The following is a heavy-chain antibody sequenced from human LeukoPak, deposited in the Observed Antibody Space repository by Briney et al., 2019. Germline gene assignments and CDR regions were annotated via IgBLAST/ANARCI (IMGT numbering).Heavy chain of an antibody. CDR1: GGSISSGSYY. J-gene: IGHJ4*02. CDR2: IYTSGST. V-gene: IGHV4-61*02. CDR3: ARDRSPMWSPMWELPKYFDY. D-gene: IGHD1-26*01. Sequence: PSETLSLTCTVSGGSISSGSYYWSWIRQPAGKGLEWIGRIYTSGSTNYNPSLKSRVTISVDTSKNQFSLKLSSVTAADTAVYYCARDRSPMWSPMWELPKYFDYWGQGTLVTVSS.